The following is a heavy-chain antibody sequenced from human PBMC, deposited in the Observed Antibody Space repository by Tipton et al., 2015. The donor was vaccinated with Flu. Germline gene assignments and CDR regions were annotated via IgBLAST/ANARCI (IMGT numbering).Heavy chain of an antibody. Sequence: SLRLSCAPSGFTVSSSYMNWVRQAPGKGLEWVSLIYRDGTTFYADSVKGRFTISRDNAHDSLYLQMDSLRVEDTAVYYCARDFIVAAGKERWGPGTLVSVST. CDR3: ARDFIVAAGKER. CDR1: GFTVSSSY. J-gene: IGHJ4*02. D-gene: IGHD6-13*01. V-gene: IGHV3-66*01. CDR2: IYRDGTT.